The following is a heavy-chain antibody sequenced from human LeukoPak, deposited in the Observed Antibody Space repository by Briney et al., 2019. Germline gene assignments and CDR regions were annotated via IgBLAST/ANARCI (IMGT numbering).Heavy chain of an antibody. CDR2: TYYRSKWNH. CDR1: GDSVSSSSSA. J-gene: IGHJ4*02. CDR3: ARNLRPDFDY. Sequence: SQTLSLTCAISGDSVSSSSSAWSWIRQSPSRGLEWLGRTYYRSKWNHDYAESVKNRITINPDTSKNEFSLQLNSVTPEDTAVYYCARNLRPDFDYWGQGTLVTVSS. V-gene: IGHV6-1*01.